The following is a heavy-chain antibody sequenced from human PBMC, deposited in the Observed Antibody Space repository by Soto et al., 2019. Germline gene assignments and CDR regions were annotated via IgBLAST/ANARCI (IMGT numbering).Heavy chain of an antibody. D-gene: IGHD2-2*01. CDR1: GFTFSSYG. CDR2: IWYDGSNK. Sequence: RLICTAAGFTFSSYGIHWVGQAPGKGREWVAVIWYDGSNKYYADSVKGRFTISRDNSKNTLYLQMNSLRAEDTAVYYCAREPNYCISTSCYGFGYYYGMDVWGQGT. CDR3: AREPNYCISTSCYGFGYYYGMDV. J-gene: IGHJ6*02. V-gene: IGHV3-33*01.